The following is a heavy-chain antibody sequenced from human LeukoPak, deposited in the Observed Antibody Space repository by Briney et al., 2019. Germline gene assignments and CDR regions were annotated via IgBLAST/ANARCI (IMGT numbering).Heavy chain of an antibody. J-gene: IGHJ3*02. CDR1: GGSISSSSYY. CDR3: ASRGQQLTGDAFDI. D-gene: IGHD6-13*01. V-gene: IGHV4-39*07. CDR2: IYYSGST. Sequence: PSETLSLTCTVSGGSISSSSYYWGWIRQPPGKGLEWIGSIYYSGSTSYNPSLKSRVTISIDTPKNQFSLKLTSVTAADTAVYYCASRGQQLTGDAFDIWGQGTMVTVSS.